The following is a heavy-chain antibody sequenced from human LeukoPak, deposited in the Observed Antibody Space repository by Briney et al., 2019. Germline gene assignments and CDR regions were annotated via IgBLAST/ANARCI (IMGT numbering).Heavy chain of an antibody. CDR3: ARDASPYDSSGYYDAFDI. J-gene: IGHJ3*02. CDR1: GFTFSSYW. CDR2: IKRDGSEK. D-gene: IGHD3-22*01. V-gene: IGHV3-7*01. Sequence: GGSLRLSCAASGFTFSSYWMDWVRQAPGKGREWVANIKRDGSEKYYVDSVKGRFTISRDNANNSLYLQMNSLRVDDTAVYHCARDASPYDSSGYYDAFDIWGQGTMVTVSS.